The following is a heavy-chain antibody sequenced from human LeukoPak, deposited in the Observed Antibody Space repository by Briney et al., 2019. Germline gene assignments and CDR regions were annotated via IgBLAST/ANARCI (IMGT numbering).Heavy chain of an antibody. Sequence: PGGSLRLSCAASGFTFSDYYMSWIRQAPGKGLEWVAVILSDGSKEFYTDSVKGRFTISRDNSKNTLYLQMNSLRAEDTAVYYCARDRREITFGGLYYFDYWGQGTLVTVSS. D-gene: IGHD3-16*01. V-gene: IGHV3-30*03. CDR3: ARDRREITFGGLYYFDY. J-gene: IGHJ4*02. CDR1: GFTFSDYY. CDR2: ILSDGSKE.